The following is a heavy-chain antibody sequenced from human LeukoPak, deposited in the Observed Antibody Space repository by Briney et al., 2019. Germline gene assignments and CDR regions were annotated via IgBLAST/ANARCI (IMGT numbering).Heavy chain of an antibody. V-gene: IGHV1-18*01. D-gene: IGHD3-22*01. CDR3: ARWMTYYHDSSGYYDAFDI. Sequence: GASVKVSCKASGYTFTSHGISWVRQAPGQGLEWMGWISAYNGNTNYAQKLQGRVTMTTDTSTSTAYMELRSLRSDDTAVYYCARWMTYYHDSSGYYDAFDIWGQGTMVTVSS. J-gene: IGHJ3*02. CDR2: ISAYNGNT. CDR1: GYTFTSHG.